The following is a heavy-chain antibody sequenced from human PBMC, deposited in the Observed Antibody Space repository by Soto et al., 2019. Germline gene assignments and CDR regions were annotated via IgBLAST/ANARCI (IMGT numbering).Heavy chain of an antibody. CDR1: GGSFSGYY. CDR3: ARGYRNYYDSSGLFDY. D-gene: IGHD3-22*01. CDR2: INHSGST. J-gene: IGHJ4*02. V-gene: IGHV4-34*01. Sequence: PSETLSLTCAVYGGSFSGYYWSWIRQPPGKGLEWIGEINHSGSTNYNPSLKSRVTISVDTSKNQFSLKLSSVTAADTAVYYCARGYRNYYDSSGLFDYWGQGTLVTVSS.